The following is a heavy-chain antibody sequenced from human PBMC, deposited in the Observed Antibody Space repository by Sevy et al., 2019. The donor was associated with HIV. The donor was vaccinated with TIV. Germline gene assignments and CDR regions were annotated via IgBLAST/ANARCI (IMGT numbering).Heavy chain of an antibody. D-gene: IGHD1-1*01. V-gene: IGHV3-11*01. Sequence: GGSLRLSCAASGFTFSDYYMNWIRQAPGKGLEWVSYISSSGSTIYYADSVKGRFTISRDNAKNSLYLQMNSLRAEDTAVYYCARDRGNGVPGMAFDIWGQGTMVTVSS. CDR3: ARDRGNGVPGMAFDI. J-gene: IGHJ3*02. CDR2: ISSSGSTI. CDR1: GFTFSDYY.